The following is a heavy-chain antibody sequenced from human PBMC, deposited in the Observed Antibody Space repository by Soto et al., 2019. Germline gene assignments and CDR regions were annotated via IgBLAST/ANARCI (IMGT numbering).Heavy chain of an antibody. J-gene: IGHJ5*02. V-gene: IGHV1-3*01. Sequence: ASVKGSCTVSGDASSSYAMHWVRHAPEQSLEWMGFINAGYGNTKSSQKFQDRVTISRDTPGSTAYMELTSLRSDDTAVYYCASSHRRSRTYYYESSGYNDRYNWFDPWGQGTLVTVSS. CDR2: INAGYGNT. D-gene: IGHD3-22*01. CDR1: GDASSSYA. CDR3: ASSHRRSRTYYYESSGYNDRYNWFDP.